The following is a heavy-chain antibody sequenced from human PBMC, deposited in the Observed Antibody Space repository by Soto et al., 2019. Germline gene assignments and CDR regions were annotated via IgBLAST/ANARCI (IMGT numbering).Heavy chain of an antibody. CDR1: GYSFTSYW. Sequence: GESLKISCKGSGYSFTSYWIGWVRQMPGKGLEWMGIIYPGDSDTRYSPSFQGQVTISADKSINSVYLQWSSLKASDTATYYCARLGFNYDFLSGYYNVHHYHGIDVWGQGTTVTVSS. CDR3: ARLGFNYDFLSGYYNVHHYHGIDV. V-gene: IGHV5-51*01. CDR2: IYPGDSDT. D-gene: IGHD3-3*01. J-gene: IGHJ6*02.